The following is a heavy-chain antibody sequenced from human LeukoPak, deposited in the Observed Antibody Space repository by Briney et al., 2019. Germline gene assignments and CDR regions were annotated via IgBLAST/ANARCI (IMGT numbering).Heavy chain of an antibody. Sequence: GASVKVSCKASGGTFSSYAISWVRQAPGQGLEWMGGIIPIFGTANYAQKFQGRVTITADESTSTAYMELSSLRSEDTAVYYCARVAYCGGDCYSAPDYWGQGTLVTVSS. D-gene: IGHD2-21*02. CDR1: GGTFSSYA. V-gene: IGHV1-69*13. CDR3: ARVAYCGGDCYSAPDY. J-gene: IGHJ4*02. CDR2: IIPIFGTA.